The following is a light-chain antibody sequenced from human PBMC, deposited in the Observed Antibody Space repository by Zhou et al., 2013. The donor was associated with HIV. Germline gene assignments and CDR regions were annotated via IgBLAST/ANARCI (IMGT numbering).Light chain of an antibody. CDR3: QQLNSFPLFT. V-gene: IGKV1-9*01. CDR2: GAS. J-gene: IGKJ3*01. Sequence: DIQLTQSPSFLSASVGDRVTITCRASQGISSYLAWYQQKPGKAPKLLIYGASTLQRGVPSRFSGSGSGTEFTLTISSLQPEDFATYYCQQLNSFPLFTFGPGTKVGYQT. CDR1: QGISSY.